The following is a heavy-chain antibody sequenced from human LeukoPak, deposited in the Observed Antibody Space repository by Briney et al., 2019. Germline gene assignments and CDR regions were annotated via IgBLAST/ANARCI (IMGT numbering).Heavy chain of an antibody. J-gene: IGHJ4*02. V-gene: IGHV4-59*08. CDR3: ASHYY. CDR2: IYYSGSA. Sequence: PSGTLCLSCTVSGGSISSYYWSWVRQPPGKGLEWIGYIYYSGSANYNPSLKSRVTISVDTSKNQFSLKLSSVTAADTAVYYCASHYYWGKGTLVTVSS. CDR1: GGSISSYY.